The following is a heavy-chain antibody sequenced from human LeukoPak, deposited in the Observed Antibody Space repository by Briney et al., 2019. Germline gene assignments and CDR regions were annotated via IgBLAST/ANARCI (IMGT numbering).Heavy chain of an antibody. Sequence: SVKVSCKASGGTFSSYAISWVRQAPGQGFEWMGGVIPIFGTANYAQKFQGRVTITADESTSTAYMELSSLRSEDTAVYYCARDNIVVVPAAPGHYYYGMDVWGQGTTVTVSS. D-gene: IGHD2-2*01. CDR2: VIPIFGTA. CDR3: ARDNIVVVPAAPGHYYYGMDV. CDR1: GGTFSSYA. J-gene: IGHJ6*02. V-gene: IGHV1-69*13.